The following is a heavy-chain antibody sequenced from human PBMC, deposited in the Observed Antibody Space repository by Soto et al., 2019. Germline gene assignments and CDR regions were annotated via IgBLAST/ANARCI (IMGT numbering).Heavy chain of an antibody. CDR1: GGSISSGDYY. D-gene: IGHD5-18*01. CDR2: IDYSGST. J-gene: IGHJ3*01. CDR3: ARVWIQLWFPRSDAFDL. V-gene: IGHV4-30-4*01. Sequence: QVQLQESGPGLVNSSQTLSLTCTVSGGSISSGDYYWSWIRQPPGKGLEWIGNIDYSGSTDYNPSLKSRLTMSLDTSKNQFSLRLSSVTAADTAVYYCARVWIQLWFPRSDAFDLWGQGTLVTVSS.